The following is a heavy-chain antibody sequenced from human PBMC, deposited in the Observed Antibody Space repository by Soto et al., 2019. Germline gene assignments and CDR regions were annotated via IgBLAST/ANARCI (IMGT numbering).Heavy chain of an antibody. J-gene: IGHJ4*02. Sequence: QVQMQESGPGLVKPSETLSLTCTVSGGSISSYYWSWIRQPPGKGLEWLGYIFYNGNTNYNPSLKSRVTISVDTSKYQFSLNLSSVTAADTAVYYCARCADSIGWYAQCYFDDWGQGTLVTVSS. CDR2: IFYNGNT. CDR3: ARCADSIGWYAQCYFDD. D-gene: IGHD6-19*01. V-gene: IGHV4-59*01. CDR1: GGSISSYY.